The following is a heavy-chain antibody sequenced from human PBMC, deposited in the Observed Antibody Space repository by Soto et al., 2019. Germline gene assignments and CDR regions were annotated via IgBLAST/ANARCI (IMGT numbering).Heavy chain of an antibody. D-gene: IGHD2-2*01. CDR1: GYTFSNYG. J-gene: IGHJ5*02. Sequence: QVQLVQSGGEVKRPRASVKVSCKTSGYTFSNYGITWVRQAPGQPLEWLGWISLYSDGTNYAQKFQGRGSMTTDTSTTTAYMELRSLRSDDTAVYYCARVVPGAEAWFGPWGQGTLVTVSS. V-gene: IGHV1-18*01. CDR3: ARVVPGAEAWFGP. CDR2: ISLYSDGT.